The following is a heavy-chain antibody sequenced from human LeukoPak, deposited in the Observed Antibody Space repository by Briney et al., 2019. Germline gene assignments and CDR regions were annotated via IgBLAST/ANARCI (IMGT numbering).Heavy chain of an antibody. D-gene: IGHD2-15*01. J-gene: IGHJ6*04. CDR1: ACSISSGDYY. Sequence: SETLSLTCSVSACSISSGDYYWSWLRQPPGKGLEWIGYIYYSGSTYYNPSLKSLATISMDTSKNQFSLKLSSVTAADTAVYYCATGHRCTGGRCYSVSGYDYFYYGIDVWGKGTTVTVSS. CDR3: ATGHRCTGGRCYSVSGYDYFYYGIDV. V-gene: IGHV4-30-4*01. CDR2: IYYSGST.